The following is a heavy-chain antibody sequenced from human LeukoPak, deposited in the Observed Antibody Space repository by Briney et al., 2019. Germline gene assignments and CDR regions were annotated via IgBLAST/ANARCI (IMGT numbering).Heavy chain of an antibody. D-gene: IGHD2-15*01. CDR2: IYYSGST. Sequence: SETLSLTCSVSGASINSYYWNWIRQPPGKGLQWIGHIYYSGSTSYNLSLKSRVTISVDTSKNQFSLKLTSVTDVDTAVYYCARGGVTATHYYYGMDVWGKGTTVTVSS. V-gene: IGHV4-59*01. CDR3: ARGGVTATHYYYGMDV. CDR1: GASINSYY. J-gene: IGHJ6*04.